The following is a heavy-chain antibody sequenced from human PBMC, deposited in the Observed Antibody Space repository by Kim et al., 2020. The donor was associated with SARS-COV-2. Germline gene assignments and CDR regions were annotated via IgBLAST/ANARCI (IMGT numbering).Heavy chain of an antibody. Sequence: SETLSLTCAVYGGSFSGYYWSWIRQPPGKGLEWIGEINHSGSTNYNPSFKRRVTISVDTSKKQFSLKLSSLTAAVTAVYYCARRSRHSYYDNTGYFDYLGQGTLLTLSS. J-gene: IGHJ4*02. CDR1: GGSFSGYY. CDR2: INHSGST. V-gene: IGHV4-34*01. CDR3: ARRSRHSYYDNTGYFDY. D-gene: IGHD5-12*01.